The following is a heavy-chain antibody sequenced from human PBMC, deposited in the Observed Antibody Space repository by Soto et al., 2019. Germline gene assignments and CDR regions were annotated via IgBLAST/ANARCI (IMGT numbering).Heavy chain of an antibody. CDR3: ASHPRGHSY. J-gene: IGHJ4*02. V-gene: IGHV3-30-3*01. CDR1: GFTFSSYA. D-gene: IGHD5-12*01. CDR2: ISYDGSNK. Sequence: QVQLVESGGGVVQPGRSLRLSCAASGFTFSSYAMHWVRQAPGKGLEWVAVISYDGSNKYYADSVKGRFTISRDNSKNPLYLQMTRLRAEDTAVYYCASHPRGHSYWGQGTQVTVSS.